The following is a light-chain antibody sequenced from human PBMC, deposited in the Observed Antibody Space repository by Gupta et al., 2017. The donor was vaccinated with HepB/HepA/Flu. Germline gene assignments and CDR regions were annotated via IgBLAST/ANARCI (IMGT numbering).Light chain of an antibody. CDR3: QQYGSSPFP. CDR2: GAS. V-gene: IGKV3-20*01. J-gene: IGKJ4*01. CDR1: QSASSSY. Sequence: EIVLTQSPDTLSLSPGERATLPCRASQSASSSYLAWYQQKPGQAPRLLIYGASSRATGIPDRFSGSGSGTDFTLTISRLEPEDFAVYYCQQYGSSPFPFGGGTKVEIK.